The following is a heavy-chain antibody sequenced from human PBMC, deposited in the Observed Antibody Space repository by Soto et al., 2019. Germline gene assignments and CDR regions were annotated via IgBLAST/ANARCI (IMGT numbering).Heavy chain of an antibody. J-gene: IGHJ6*02. D-gene: IGHD1-26*01. CDR3: AKVADLRGDVSYLLYYHYYGMDV. Sequence: GGSLRLSCAASGFTFSSYAMSWVRQAPGKGLEWVSAISGSGGSTYYADSVKGRFTISRDNSKNTLYLQMNSLRAEDTAVYYCAKVADLRGDVSYLLYYHYYGMDVWGQGTTVTVSS. V-gene: IGHV3-23*01. CDR2: ISGSGGST. CDR1: GFTFSSYA.